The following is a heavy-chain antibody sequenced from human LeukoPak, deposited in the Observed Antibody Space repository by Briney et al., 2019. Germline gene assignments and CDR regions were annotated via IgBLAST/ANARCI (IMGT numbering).Heavy chain of an antibody. J-gene: IGHJ4*02. Sequence: PGGSLRLSCAASGFTFSSYWMHWVRQAPGKGLVWVSRINSDGSDTRYADSVKGRFTISRDNAKNTLYLQMSSLRVEDTAVYYCARDNWKDGFYDYWGQGILVTVSS. CDR3: ARDNWKDGFYDY. D-gene: IGHD1-20*01. CDR1: GFTFSSYW. V-gene: IGHV3-74*01. CDR2: INSDGSDT.